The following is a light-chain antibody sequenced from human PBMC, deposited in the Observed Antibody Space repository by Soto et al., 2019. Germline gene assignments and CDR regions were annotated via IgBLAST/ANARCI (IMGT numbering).Light chain of an antibody. CDR1: QTINNNY. Sequence: EIVLTQSPDTLSLSPGESATLSCRASQTINNNYLAWYQQKPGRPPRLLIHGASNRATGIPDRFSGSGSRTDFTLTISRLEPEDLAVFYCQQYDDSITFGQGTRLE. CDR3: QQYDDSIT. J-gene: IGKJ5*01. V-gene: IGKV3-20*01. CDR2: GAS.